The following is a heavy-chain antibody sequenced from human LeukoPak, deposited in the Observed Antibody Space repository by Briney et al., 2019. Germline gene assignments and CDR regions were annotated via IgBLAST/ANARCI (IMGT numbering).Heavy chain of an antibody. CDR3: ARGAPLFYSSRPDGLWNPIRSIDY. D-gene: IGHD6-13*01. CDR2: ISSSSSYI. V-gene: IGHV3-21*01. Sequence: KAGGSLRLSCAASGFTFSSYSMNWVRQAPGKGLEWVSSISSSSSYIYYADSVKGRFTISRDNAKNSLYLQMNSLRAEDTAVYYCARGAPLFYSSRPDGLWNPIRSIDYWGQGTLVTVSS. J-gene: IGHJ4*02. CDR1: GFTFSSYS.